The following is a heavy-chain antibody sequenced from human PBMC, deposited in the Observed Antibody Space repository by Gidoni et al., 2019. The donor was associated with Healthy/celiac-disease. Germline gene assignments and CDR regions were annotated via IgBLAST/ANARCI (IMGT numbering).Heavy chain of an antibody. J-gene: IGHJ4*02. CDR1: GYTFTSYA. CDR2: INAGTGNT. Sequence: QVQLVQSAAAVKKPGASLKVSCKASGYTFTSYAMHWVRQAPGQRREWMGWINAGTGNTKYSQKFQGRVTITRDTSASTADMELSSLRSEDTAVYYCARTYYDVWSGYWHFDYWGQGTLVTVSS. D-gene: IGHD3-3*01. CDR3: ARTYYDVWSGYWHFDY. V-gene: IGHV1-3*01.